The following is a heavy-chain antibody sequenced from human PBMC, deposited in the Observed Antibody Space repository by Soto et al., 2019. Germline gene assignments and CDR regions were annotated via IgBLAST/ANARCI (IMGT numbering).Heavy chain of an antibody. CDR3: SKDKYSGGYYYYYYGMDF. J-gene: IGHJ6*02. Sequence: VGSLRLPCAASWGTCDDHTRYCGRKAQGKGLEWVSLISWDGGSTYYADSVKGRFTISRDNSKNSLYLQMNSLRTEDTALYYYSKDKYSGGYYYYYYGMDFWGPGTTV. D-gene: IGHD1-26*01. CDR1: WGTCDDHT. V-gene: IGHV3-43*01. CDR2: ISWDGGST.